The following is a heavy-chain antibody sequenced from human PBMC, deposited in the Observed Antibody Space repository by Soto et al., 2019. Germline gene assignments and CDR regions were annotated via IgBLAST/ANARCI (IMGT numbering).Heavy chain of an antibody. CDR1: AFTFNTYD. CDR3: ARDAWGSKAFDY. Sequence: EVQLLESGGGLVQPGESLRLSCAASAFTFNTYDMNWVRQAPGKGLEWVSTVSGSGSNTYYTDSVKGRFTISRDNSKNARYLQMNSLRAEDTAVYYCARDAWGSKAFDYWGQGTLVTVSS. D-gene: IGHD3-16*01. CDR2: VSGSGSNT. V-gene: IGHV3-23*01. J-gene: IGHJ4*02.